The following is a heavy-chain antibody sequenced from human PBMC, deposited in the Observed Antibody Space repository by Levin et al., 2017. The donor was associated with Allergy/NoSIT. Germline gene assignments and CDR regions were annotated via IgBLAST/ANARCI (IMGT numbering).Heavy chain of an antibody. V-gene: IGHV1-69*06. Sequence: SVKVSCKASGGSFRSHAINWVRQAPGQGLEWMGGIIPMFGSTNYAQKFQGRVTITADKSTGTVYMEVSSLRSEDTAVYFCARDPGDMASFFYSGMDIWGQGTTVTVSS. CDR1: GGSFRSHA. J-gene: IGHJ6*02. CDR3: ARDPGDMASFFYSGMDI. D-gene: IGHD5-12*01. CDR2: IIPMFGST.